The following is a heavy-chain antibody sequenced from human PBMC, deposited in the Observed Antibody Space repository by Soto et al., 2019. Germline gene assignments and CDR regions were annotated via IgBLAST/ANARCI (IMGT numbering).Heavy chain of an antibody. CDR2: VYNDGSA. V-gene: IGHV4-4*02. CDR1: GDSISSVNW. CDR3: ARLVYDSRLNYLYFDH. J-gene: IGHJ4*02. Sequence: SETLSLTCAVSGDSISSVNWWSWVRQSPGQGLEWIGEVYNDGSADYHPSLESRATISVDRSKNEFSLRLSSVTAADTGKYYCARLVYDSRLNYLYFDHWGQGTLVTVSS. D-gene: IGHD3-22*01.